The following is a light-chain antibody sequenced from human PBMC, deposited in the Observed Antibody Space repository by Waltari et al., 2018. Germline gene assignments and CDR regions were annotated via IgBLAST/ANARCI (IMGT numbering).Light chain of an antibody. CDR1: QSIGRY. CDR3: QQSYSIPLT. V-gene: IGKV1-39*01. J-gene: IGKJ4*01. CDR2: AAS. Sequence: DIQMTQSPSSLSVSVGDRVTITCRASQSIGRYLNWYQRKPGKAPEVLIYAASSLHFVVPSRFSGTGSGTDFTLIIDSLQPEDFATYYCQQSYSIPLTFGGGTKVET.